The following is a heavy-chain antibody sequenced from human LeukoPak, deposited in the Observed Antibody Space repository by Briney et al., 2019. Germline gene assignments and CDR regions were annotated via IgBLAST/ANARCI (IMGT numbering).Heavy chain of an antibody. V-gene: IGHV1-46*01. Sequence: ASVKVSCKASQYTFTRYYMHWVRQAPGQGLEWMGIINPSGGSTSYAQKFQDRVTMTRDTSTSTIYMELFSLRSDDTAVYYCARARDYGDPSFDYWGQGTLVTVSS. J-gene: IGHJ4*02. CDR3: ARARDYGDPSFDY. D-gene: IGHD4-17*01. CDR1: QYTFTRYY. CDR2: INPSGGST.